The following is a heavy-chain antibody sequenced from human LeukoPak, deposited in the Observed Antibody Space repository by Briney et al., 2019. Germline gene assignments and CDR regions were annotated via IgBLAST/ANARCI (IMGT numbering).Heavy chain of an antibody. CDR2: INPKNAAT. V-gene: IGHV1-2*02. J-gene: IGHJ4*02. CDR3: AKTLYVAAAPGGFDY. Sequence: ASVKVSCKASGYTFTGHYMHWVRQAPGQGLEWMGWINPKNAATNYARGFQGRVTMTRDTSTGTVYMEVSGLKSDDTAVYYCAKTLYVAAAPGGFDYWGQGTLVTVSS. D-gene: IGHD2-15*01. CDR1: GYTFTGHY.